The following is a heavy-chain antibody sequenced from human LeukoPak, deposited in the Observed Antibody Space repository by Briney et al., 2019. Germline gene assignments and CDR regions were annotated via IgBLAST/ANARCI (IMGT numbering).Heavy chain of an antibody. Sequence: SETLSLTCAVYGXSFSGYYWSWIRQPPGKGLEWIGYIYYSGSTYYNPSLKSRVTISVDTSKNQFSLKLSSVTAADTAVYYCARGSFPGYDFDYWGQGTLVTVSS. V-gene: IGHV4-30-4*01. J-gene: IGHJ4*02. CDR1: GXSFSGYY. D-gene: IGHD5-12*01. CDR2: IYYSGST. CDR3: ARGSFPGYDFDY.